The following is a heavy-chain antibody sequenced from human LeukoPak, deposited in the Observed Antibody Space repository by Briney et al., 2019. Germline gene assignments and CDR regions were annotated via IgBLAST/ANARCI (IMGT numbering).Heavy chain of an antibody. D-gene: IGHD6-19*01. Sequence: PGGSLRLSCAASGFTFSDYYMSWIRQAPGKGLEWVSYISSSGSTIYYADSVKGRFTISRDNAKNSPYLQMNSLRAEDTAVYYCARARRSSGWPLVDYWGQGTLVTVSS. CDR2: ISSSGSTI. J-gene: IGHJ4*02. CDR3: ARARRSSGWPLVDY. V-gene: IGHV3-11*01. CDR1: GFTFSDYY.